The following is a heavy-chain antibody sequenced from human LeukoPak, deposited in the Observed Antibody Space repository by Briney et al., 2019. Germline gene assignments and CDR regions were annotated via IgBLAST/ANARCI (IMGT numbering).Heavy chain of an antibody. D-gene: IGHD6-13*01. CDR2: MHLNGGEK. CDR3: ARDGAAAGLYFDL. CDR1: GFTFSDYW. V-gene: IGHV3-7*01. Sequence: GGSLRLSCAVSGFTFSDYWMNWVRQAPGKGLEWVASMHLNGGEKSYVDSVKGRFTISRDNPKNSLYLQMSSLRAEDTGVYYCARDGAAAGLYFDLWGQGTLVTVSS. J-gene: IGHJ4*01.